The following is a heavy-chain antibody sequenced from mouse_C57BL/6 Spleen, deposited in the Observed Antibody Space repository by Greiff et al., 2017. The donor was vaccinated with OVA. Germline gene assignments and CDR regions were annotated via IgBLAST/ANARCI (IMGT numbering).Heavy chain of an antibody. CDR1: GFTFSDYY. Sequence: EVQLVESEGGLVQPGSSMKLSCTASGFTFSDYYMAWVRQVPEKGLEWVANINYDGSSTYYLDSLKSRFIISRDNAKIILYLQMSSLKSEDTATYYCAREASNYDAMDYWGQGTSVTVSS. J-gene: IGHJ4*01. CDR3: AREASNYDAMDY. V-gene: IGHV5-16*01. CDR2: INYDGSST. D-gene: IGHD2-5*01.